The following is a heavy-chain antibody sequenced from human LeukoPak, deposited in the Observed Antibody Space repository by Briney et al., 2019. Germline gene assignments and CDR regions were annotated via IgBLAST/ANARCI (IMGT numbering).Heavy chain of an antibody. J-gene: IGHJ5*02. CDR1: GGSISSGGYY. CDR3: ARQYCSGGSCYSAPYWFDP. V-gene: IGHV4-61*02. Sequence: PSQTLSLTCTVSGGSISSGGYYWSWIRQPAGKGLEWIGRIYTSGSTNYNPSLKSRVTISVDTSKNQFSLKLSSVTAADTAVYYCARQYCSGGSCYSAPYWFDPWGQGTLVTVSS. D-gene: IGHD2-15*01. CDR2: IYTSGST.